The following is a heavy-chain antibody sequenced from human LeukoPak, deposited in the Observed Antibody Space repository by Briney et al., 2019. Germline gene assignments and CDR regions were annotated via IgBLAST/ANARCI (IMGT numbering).Heavy chain of an antibody. J-gene: IGHJ4*02. Sequence: GGSLRLSCAASGFTFSSYSMNRVRQAPGKGLEWVSSISSTSSYIYYPDSVKGRFTISRDNSRNSLYLQMNSLRAEDTAVYYCARASSGWAVDLYYFDHWGQGTLVTVSS. CDR1: GFTFSSYS. CDR2: ISSTSSYI. V-gene: IGHV3-21*01. D-gene: IGHD6-19*01. CDR3: ARASSGWAVDLYYFDH.